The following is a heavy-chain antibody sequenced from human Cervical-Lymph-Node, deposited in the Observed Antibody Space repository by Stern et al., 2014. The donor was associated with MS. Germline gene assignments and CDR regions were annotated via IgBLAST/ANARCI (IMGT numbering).Heavy chain of an antibody. D-gene: IGHD3-10*01. CDR3: ARDPASGFYGMDV. J-gene: IGHJ6*02. CDR1: CYSFTAYF. CDR2: INPISGVT. V-gene: IGHV1-2*06. Sequence: QVQLVQSGAEVRKPGASVKVSCKASCYSFTAYFIHWVRQAPGQGLEWLGRINPISGVTDQSQRFQGRVTMTRDTSISTAYLDLSRLRSDDTAVYYCARDPASGFYGMDVWGQGTTVTVSS.